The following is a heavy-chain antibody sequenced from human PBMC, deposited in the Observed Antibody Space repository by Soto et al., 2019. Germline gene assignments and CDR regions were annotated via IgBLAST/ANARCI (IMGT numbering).Heavy chain of an antibody. CDR3: ARGRPRGLRTGTTSGVDY. D-gene: IGHD1-7*01. Sequence: QVQLVQSGAEVKKPGASVKVSCKASGYTFTGYYMHWVRQAPGQGLEWMGWINPNSGGTNYAQKFQGRVTMTRDTSISTADMELSMLRSDDTAVYYCARGRPRGLRTGTTSGVDYWGQGTLVTVSS. CDR1: GYTFTGYY. CDR2: INPNSGGT. V-gene: IGHV1-2*02. J-gene: IGHJ4*02.